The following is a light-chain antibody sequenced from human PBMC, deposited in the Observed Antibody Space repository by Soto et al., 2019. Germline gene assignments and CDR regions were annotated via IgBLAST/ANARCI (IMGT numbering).Light chain of an antibody. CDR3: QSYDNSLSGHVV. Sequence: QSVLTQPPSVSGAPGQRVTISCTGSSSNIGAGYDVHWFQQLPGTAPKLLVYGNSNRPSGVPDRFSVSKSGTSASLAITGLQAEDEADYYCQSYDNSLSGHVVFGGGTQLTVL. J-gene: IGLJ2*01. CDR1: SSNIGAGYD. CDR2: GNS. V-gene: IGLV1-40*01.